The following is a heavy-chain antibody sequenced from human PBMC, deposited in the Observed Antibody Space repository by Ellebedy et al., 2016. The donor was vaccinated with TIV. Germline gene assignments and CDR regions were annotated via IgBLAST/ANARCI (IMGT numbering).Heavy chain of an antibody. V-gene: IGHV3-13*01. CDR2: SGAACDT. D-gene: IGHD3-10*01. J-gene: IGHJ2*01. CDR1: GFSLTGSD. CDR3: ARGGPGGDNWFFGL. Sequence: GESLKISCAASGFSLTGSDLHWVRRPTGKGPEWVSASGAACDTYYPDAVRGRFTISRESAKNSFDLQMNSLTAGDTAVYYCARGGPGGDNWFFGLWGRGTQVTVSS.